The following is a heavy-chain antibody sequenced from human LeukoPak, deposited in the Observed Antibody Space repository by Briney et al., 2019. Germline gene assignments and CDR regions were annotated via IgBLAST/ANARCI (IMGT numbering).Heavy chain of an antibody. Sequence: SETLSLTCTVSGGSISSYYWSWIRQPPGKGLEWIGYIYYSGSTNYNPFLKSRVTISVDTSKNQFSLKLSSVTAADTAVYYCARSFWSGTDDYYYYYYMDVWGKGTTVTVSS. CDR2: IYYSGST. V-gene: IGHV4-59*01. D-gene: IGHD3-3*01. J-gene: IGHJ6*03. CDR3: ARSFWSGTDDYYYYYYMDV. CDR1: GGSISSYY.